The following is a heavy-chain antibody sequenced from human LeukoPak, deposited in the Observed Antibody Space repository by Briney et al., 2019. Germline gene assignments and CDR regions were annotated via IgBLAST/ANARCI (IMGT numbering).Heavy chain of an antibody. J-gene: IGHJ3*02. V-gene: IGHV1-8*03. CDR1: GYTFTSYD. CDR3: VRVGELHDAFDI. Sequence: GASVKASCNASGYTFTSYDINWERQATEQGIDWMGWMNPNSGDTGYAQKFQGRVTITRNTSISTAHMELSSLRTEDTAVYYCVRVGELHDAFDIWGQGTMVTVSS. CDR2: MNPNSGDT. D-gene: IGHD1-26*01.